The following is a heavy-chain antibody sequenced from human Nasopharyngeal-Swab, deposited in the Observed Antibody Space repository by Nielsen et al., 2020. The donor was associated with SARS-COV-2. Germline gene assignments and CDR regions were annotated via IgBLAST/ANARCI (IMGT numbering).Heavy chain of an antibody. CDR1: GSSISSYY. CDR3: ASRARNTAMGNYYYYYGMDV. V-gene: IGHV4-59*01. J-gene: IGHJ6*02. D-gene: IGHD5-18*01. CDR2: IYYSGST. Sequence: SETLSLTCTVSGSSISSYYWSWIRQPPGKGLEWIGYIYYSGSTNYNPSLKSRVTISVDTSKNQFSLKLSSVTAADTAVYYCASRARNTAMGNYYYYYGMDVWGQGTTVTVSS.